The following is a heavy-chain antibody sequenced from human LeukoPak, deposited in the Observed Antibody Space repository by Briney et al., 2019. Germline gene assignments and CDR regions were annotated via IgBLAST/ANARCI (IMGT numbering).Heavy chain of an antibody. V-gene: IGHV1-8*01. CDR2: MNPNSGNT. CDR3: ERKRKSGGSATSDWFDP. CDR1: GYTFTSYD. J-gene: IGHJ5*02. D-gene: IGHD2-15*01. Sequence: ASVKVSCKASGYTFTSYDINWVRQATGQGLEWMGWMNPNSGNTGYAQKFQGRVTMTRDTSIGTAYMELSRLRSDDTAVYYCERKRKSGGSATSDWFDPWGQGTLVTVSS.